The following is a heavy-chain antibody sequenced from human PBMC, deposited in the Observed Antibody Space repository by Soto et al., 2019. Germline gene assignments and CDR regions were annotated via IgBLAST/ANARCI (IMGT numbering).Heavy chain of an antibody. CDR1: GYTFTSYA. V-gene: IGHV1-3*01. J-gene: IGHJ5*02. CDR2: INAGNGNT. Sequence: ASVKGSCKASGYTFTSYAVHWVRQSPGQRLEWMGWINAGNGNTKYSQKFQGRVTITRDTSASTAYMELSSLRSEDTAVYYCARDQYSYGNNWFDPWGQGTLVTVSS. CDR3: ARDQYSYGNNWFDP. D-gene: IGHD5-18*01.